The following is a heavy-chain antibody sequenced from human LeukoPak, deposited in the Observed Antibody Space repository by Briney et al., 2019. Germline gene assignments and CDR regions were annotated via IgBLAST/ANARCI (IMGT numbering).Heavy chain of an antibody. Sequence: PSETLSLTCTVSGGSISSSSYYWGWIRQPPGKGLEWIGSIYYSGSTYYNPSLKSRVTISVDTSKNQFSLKLSSVTAADTAVYYCARKVVPAAHFDYWGQGTLVTVSS. D-gene: IGHD2-2*01. V-gene: IGHV4-39*07. J-gene: IGHJ4*02. CDR3: ARKVVPAAHFDY. CDR2: IYYSGST. CDR1: GGSISSSSYY.